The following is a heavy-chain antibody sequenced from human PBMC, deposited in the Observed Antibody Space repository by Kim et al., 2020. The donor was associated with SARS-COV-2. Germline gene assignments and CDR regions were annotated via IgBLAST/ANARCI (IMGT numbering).Heavy chain of an antibody. CDR3: ARDPRDNYDFWSGYANYYYYGMDV. D-gene: IGHD3-3*01. J-gene: IGHJ6*02. CDR1: GFTFSSYG. Sequence: GGSLRLSCAASGFTFSSYGMHWVRQAPGKGLEWVAVIWYDGSNKYYADSVKGRFTISRDNSKNTLYLQMNSLRAEDTAVYYCARDPRDNYDFWSGYANYYYYGMDVWGQGTTVTVS. CDR2: IWYDGSNK. V-gene: IGHV3-33*08.